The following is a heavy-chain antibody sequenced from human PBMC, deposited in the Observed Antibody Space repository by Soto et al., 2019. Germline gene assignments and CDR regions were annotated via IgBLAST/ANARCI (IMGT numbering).Heavy chain of an antibody. J-gene: IGHJ4*02. CDR3: ALHTQWLASKTFDY. CDR1: GFTFSSYG. V-gene: IGHV3-30*03. Sequence: GGSLRLSCAASGFTFSSYGMHWVRQAPGKGLEWVAVISYDGSNKYYADSVKGRFTISRDNSKNTLYLQMDSLRAEDTAVYYCALHTQWLASKTFDYWGQGTLVTVSS. CDR2: ISYDGSNK. D-gene: IGHD6-19*01.